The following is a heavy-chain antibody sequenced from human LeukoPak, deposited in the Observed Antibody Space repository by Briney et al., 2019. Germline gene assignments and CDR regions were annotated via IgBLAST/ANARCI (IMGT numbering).Heavy chain of an antibody. CDR2: IYHSGST. V-gene: IGHV4-38-2*02. CDR3: ARVPRIEAGATGDWFDP. J-gene: IGHJ5*02. D-gene: IGHD6-13*01. CDR1: AYSISSDYY. Sequence: PSETLSLTCTVSAYSISSDYYWGWIRQPPGKGLEWIGRIYHSGSTNYNPSLKSRVPISVDTSKNRFFLNLRSVTAADTAVYYCARVPRIEAGATGDWFDPWGQGTVVTVSS.